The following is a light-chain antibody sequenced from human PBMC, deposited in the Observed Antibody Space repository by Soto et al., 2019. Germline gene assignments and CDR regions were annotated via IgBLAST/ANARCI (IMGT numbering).Light chain of an antibody. CDR1: QGISSY. V-gene: IGKV1-8*01. Sequence: IGVSRAPSSRSASTGERLTITCRASQGISSYLAWYQQKPGKAPKLLIYAASTLQSGVPSRFSGSVSGTDSTLTISCLQSEDFATDYCKHYYSYPTPFGEGTRLEIK. CDR2: AAS. J-gene: IGKJ5*01. CDR3: KHYYSYPTP.